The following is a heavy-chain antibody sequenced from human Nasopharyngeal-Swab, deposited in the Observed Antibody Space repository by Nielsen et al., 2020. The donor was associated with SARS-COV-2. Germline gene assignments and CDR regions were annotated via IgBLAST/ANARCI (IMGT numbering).Heavy chain of an antibody. CDR2: IIPIFGTA. J-gene: IGHJ4*02. Sequence: SVKVSCKASGGTFSSYAISWVRQAPGQGLEGRGGIIPIFGTANYAQKFQGRVTITADESTSTAYMELSSLRSEDTAVYYCAREHHSSGWTGPFDYWGQGTLVTVSS. V-gene: IGHV1-69*13. CDR3: AREHHSSGWTGPFDY. D-gene: IGHD6-19*01. CDR1: GGTFSSYA.